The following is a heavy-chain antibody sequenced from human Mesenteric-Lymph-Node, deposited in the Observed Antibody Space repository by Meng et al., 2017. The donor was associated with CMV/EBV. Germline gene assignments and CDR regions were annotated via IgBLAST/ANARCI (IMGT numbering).Heavy chain of an antibody. J-gene: IGHJ3*02. V-gene: IGHV1-18*04. D-gene: IGHD2/OR15-2a*01. CDR2: IAPFNGKK. CDR1: GYPFISYG. CDR3: ARDFYSGGTRDAFEI. Sequence: ASVKVSCKASGYPFISYGINWVRQAPGQGLEWVGWIAPFNGKKTHAEKFRGRVTMTTDTSTTTASMELRSLRSDDTAVYYCARDFYSGGTRDAFEIWGQGTVVTVSS.